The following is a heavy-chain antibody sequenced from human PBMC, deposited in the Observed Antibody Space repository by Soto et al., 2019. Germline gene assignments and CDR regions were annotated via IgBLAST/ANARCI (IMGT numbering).Heavy chain of an antibody. Sequence: GASVKVSCKASGYSFISYDINWVRQATGQGLEWMGWMNPNSGKTAYAQKFQGRVTMTRDISISTAYMELSSLIFEDTAMYFCARGGFSSGWRHDYWGLGTLVTVSS. CDR2: MNPNSGKT. D-gene: IGHD6-19*01. CDR3: ARGGFSSGWRHDY. CDR1: GYSFISYD. J-gene: IGHJ4*02. V-gene: IGHV1-8*01.